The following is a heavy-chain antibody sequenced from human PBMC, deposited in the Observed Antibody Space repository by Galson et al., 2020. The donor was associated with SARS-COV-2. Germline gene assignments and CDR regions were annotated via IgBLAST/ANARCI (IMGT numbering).Heavy chain of an antibody. CDR3: ARDSTVTTPEDNWFDP. CDR1: GGSISSYY. Sequence: SETLSLTCTVSGGSISSYYWSWIRQPAGKGLEWIGRIYTSGSTNYNPSLKSRVTMSVDTSKNQFSLKLSSVTAADTAVYYCARDSTVTTPEDNWFDPWGQGTLVTVSS. V-gene: IGHV4-4*07. J-gene: IGHJ5*02. D-gene: IGHD4-17*01. CDR2: IYTSGST.